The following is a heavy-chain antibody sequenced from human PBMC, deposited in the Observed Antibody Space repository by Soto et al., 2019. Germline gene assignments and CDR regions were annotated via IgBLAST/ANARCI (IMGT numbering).Heavy chain of an antibody. CDR2: IYPGDSDT. J-gene: IGHJ6*03. Sequence: PGESLKISCKGSGYSFTSYWIGWVRQMPGKGLEWMGIIYPGDSDTRYSPSFQGQVTIPADKSISTAYLQWSSLKASDTAMYYYARHRYDFWSGYSSNYMDVWGKGTTVTVSS. CDR1: GYSFTSYW. V-gene: IGHV5-51*01. CDR3: ARHRYDFWSGYSSNYMDV. D-gene: IGHD3-3*01.